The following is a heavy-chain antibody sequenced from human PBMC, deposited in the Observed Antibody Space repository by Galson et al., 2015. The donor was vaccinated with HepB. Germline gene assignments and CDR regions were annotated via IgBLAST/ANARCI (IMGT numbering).Heavy chain of an antibody. CDR1: GYTFSSYS. J-gene: IGHJ5*02. CDR3: ARGALVVVVDATQNNWFDP. CDR2: INGYNRET. V-gene: IGHV1-18*01. Sequence: SVKVSCKASGYTFSSYSITWVRQAPGQGLEWMGWINGYNRETDYARQLQGRVTMTTDTSTSTAYMELKSLRSDDTAVYYCARGALVVVVDATQNNWFDPWGQGTLVTVSS. D-gene: IGHD2-15*01.